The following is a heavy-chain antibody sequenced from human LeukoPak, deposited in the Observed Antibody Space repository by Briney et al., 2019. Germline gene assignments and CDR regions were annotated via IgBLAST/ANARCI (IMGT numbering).Heavy chain of an antibody. Sequence: GSLTLSCAASGFTFSSNSMNWVCPAQGEGLEWVSSISSSSSYIYYADSVKGRFTISRDNAKNSLYLQMNSVRAEDTAVYYCARALLDYWGQGTLVTVSS. J-gene: IGHJ4*02. CDR3: ARALLDY. CDR2: ISSSSSYI. V-gene: IGHV3-21*01. CDR1: GFTFSSNS.